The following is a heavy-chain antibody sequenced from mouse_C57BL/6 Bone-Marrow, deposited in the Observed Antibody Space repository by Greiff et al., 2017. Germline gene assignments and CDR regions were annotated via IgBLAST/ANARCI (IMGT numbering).Heavy chain of an antibody. CDR3: AGEQPWFSY. V-gene: IGHV1-55*01. CDR2: IYPGSGST. D-gene: IGHD6-1*01. J-gene: IGHJ3*01. CDR1: GYTFTSYW. Sequence: QVQLQQPGAELVKPGASVKLSCKASGYTFTSYWITWVKQRPGQGLEWIGDIYPGSGSTNYNEKFKSKATLTVDTSANTAYMQLSSLTSEDSAVYYCAGEQPWFSYWGQGTLVTGSA.